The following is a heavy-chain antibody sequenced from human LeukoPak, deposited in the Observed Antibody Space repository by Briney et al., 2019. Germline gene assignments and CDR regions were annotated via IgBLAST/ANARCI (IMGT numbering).Heavy chain of an antibody. CDR1: GGTFSSYA. CDR2: IIPIFGTA. V-gene: IGHV1-69*06. CDR3: ARVGCDSSGWPPFNYYYYYMDV. D-gene: IGHD6-19*01. Sequence: GASVKVSCKASGGTFSSYAISWVRQAPGQGLEWMGGIIPIFGTANYAQKFQGRVTITADKSTSTAYMELSSLRSEDTAVYYCARVGCDSSGWPPFNYYYYYMDVWGKGTTVTISS. J-gene: IGHJ6*03.